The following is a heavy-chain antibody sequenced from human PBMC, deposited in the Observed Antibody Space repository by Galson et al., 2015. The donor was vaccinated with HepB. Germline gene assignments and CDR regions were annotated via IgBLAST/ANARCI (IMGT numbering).Heavy chain of an antibody. V-gene: IGHV3-33*08. Sequence: SLRLSCAASGFTFSSYGMHWVRQAPGKGLEWVAVIWYDGSNKYYADSVKGRFTISRDNSKNTLYLQMNSLRAEDTAVYYCARESGYYSPHFDYWGQGTLVTVSS. CDR2: IWYDGSNK. J-gene: IGHJ4*02. CDR1: GFTFSSYG. D-gene: IGHD3-22*01. CDR3: ARESGYYSPHFDY.